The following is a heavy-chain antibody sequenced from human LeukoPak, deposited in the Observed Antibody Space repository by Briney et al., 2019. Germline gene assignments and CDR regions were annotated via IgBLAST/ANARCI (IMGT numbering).Heavy chain of an antibody. CDR3: AGALRIAAAGPTFDY. V-gene: IGHV4-61*02. D-gene: IGHD6-13*01. CDR2: IYTSGST. J-gene: IGHJ4*02. CDR1: GGSIISSSYY. Sequence: NLSLTFNVSGGSIISSSYYRNWNRQPAAKGLERIGRIYTSGSTNYNPSLKSRVTISVDTSKNQFSLKLSSVTAADTAVYYCAGALRIAAAGPTFDYWGQGTLVTVSS.